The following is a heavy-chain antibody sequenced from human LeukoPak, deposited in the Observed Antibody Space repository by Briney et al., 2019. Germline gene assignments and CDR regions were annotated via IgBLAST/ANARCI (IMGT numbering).Heavy chain of an antibody. J-gene: IGHJ5*02. CDR3: ARFDDSGGNWLDP. V-gene: IGHV4-59*01. D-gene: IGHD4-23*01. CDR1: GGSTSGYY. CDR2: VFYTGTT. Sequence: PSETLSLTCTVAGGSTSGYYWSWIRQPPGKGLEWIGYVFYTGTTNYNPSLRSRLTISIDTSKNQFSLKLTSVTAADTAVYYCARFDDSGGNWLDPWGQGTLVTVSS.